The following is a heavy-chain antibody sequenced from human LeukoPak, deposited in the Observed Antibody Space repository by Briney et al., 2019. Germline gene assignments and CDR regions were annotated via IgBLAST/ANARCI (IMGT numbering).Heavy chain of an antibody. D-gene: IGHD3-22*01. J-gene: IGHJ3*02. CDR1: GYSISSGYY. CDR3: ARIGYYDSSGYSHDAFDI. V-gene: IGHV4-38-2*01. CDR2: IYHSGST. Sequence: SETLSLTCAVSGYSISSGYYWGWIRPPPGKGLEWIGIIYHSGSTYYNPSLKSRVTISVDTSKNQFSLKLSSVTAADTAVYYCARIGYYDSSGYSHDAFDIWGQGTMVTVSS.